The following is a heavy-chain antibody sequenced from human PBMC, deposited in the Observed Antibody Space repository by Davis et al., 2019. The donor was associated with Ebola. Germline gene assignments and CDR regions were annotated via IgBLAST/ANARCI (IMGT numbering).Heavy chain of an antibody. CDR1: VITFSSYA. D-gene: IGHD4-17*01. CDR2: ISSSGSTI. V-gene: IGHV3-11*01. Sequence: GGSLRLSCADSVITFSSYAMSWIRQAPGKGLEWVSYISSSGSTIYYADSVKGRFTISRDNAKNSLYLQMNSLRAEDTAVYYCARPTLDGDRYGGGLVPWGQGTLVTVSS. CDR3: ARPTLDGDRYGGGLVP. J-gene: IGHJ5*02.